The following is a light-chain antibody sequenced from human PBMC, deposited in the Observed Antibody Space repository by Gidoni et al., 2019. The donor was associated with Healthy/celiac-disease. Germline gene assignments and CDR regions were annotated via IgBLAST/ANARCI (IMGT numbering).Light chain of an antibody. V-gene: IGKV1-39*01. CDR1: QSISSY. J-gene: IGKJ1*01. Sequence: DIQMTQSPSSLSASVGDSVTITCRASQSISSYLNWYQQKPGKAPKLLIYAASSLQSGVPSRFSGSGSGTDFTLTISSLQPEDFATYYCQQSYSTPRTFGQGTKVELK. CDR2: AAS. CDR3: QQSYSTPRT.